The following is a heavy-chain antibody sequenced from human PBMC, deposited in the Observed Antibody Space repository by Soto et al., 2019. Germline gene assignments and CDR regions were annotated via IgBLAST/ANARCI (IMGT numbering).Heavy chain of an antibody. D-gene: IGHD6-19*01. CDR3: ARDLRTVAGIYYYYYCMDV. CDR1: GYTFPSYG. CDR2: INTYNGNT. V-gene: IGHV1-18*01. J-gene: IGHJ6*02. Sequence: ASVKVSCKASGYTFPSYGINWFRQAPGQGLEWMGWINTYNGNTNYAQEFQGRVTMTTDTSTSTVYMELRSLRSDDTAVNYCARDLRTVAGIYYYYYCMDVWGQGTTVTVSS.